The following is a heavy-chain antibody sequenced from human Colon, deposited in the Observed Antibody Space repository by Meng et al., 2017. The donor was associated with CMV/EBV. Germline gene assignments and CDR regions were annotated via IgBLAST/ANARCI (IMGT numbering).Heavy chain of an antibody. V-gene: IGHV3-53*01. J-gene: IGHJ4*02. D-gene: IGHD2-2*01. CDR2: IYAGGNT. Sequence: GESLKISCAASGFDVSTNYMSWVRQAPGKGLEWVSIIYAGGNTYYADSVKGRFTISRDNSKNTLYLQINSLRAEDTAVYYCASSTVTSWRYFASWGQETLVTVSS. CDR1: GFDVSTNY. CDR3: ASSTVTSWRYFAS.